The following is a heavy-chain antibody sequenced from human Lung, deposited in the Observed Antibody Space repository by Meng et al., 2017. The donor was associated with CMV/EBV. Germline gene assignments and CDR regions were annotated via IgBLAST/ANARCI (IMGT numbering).Heavy chain of an antibody. CDR1: GDSFTTYW. CDR3: ASRDYSDLGSGN. Sequence: GGSLRLXCKVSGDSFTTYWIGWLRQMPGKGLEWMRIIYPRHSAPIYTPSFQGHVTISADKSITTVYLQWDSLKASATAIYYCASRDYSDLGSGNWGQGTQVTVSS. CDR2: IYPRHSAP. D-gene: IGHD3-10*01. J-gene: IGHJ4*02. V-gene: IGHV5-51*01.